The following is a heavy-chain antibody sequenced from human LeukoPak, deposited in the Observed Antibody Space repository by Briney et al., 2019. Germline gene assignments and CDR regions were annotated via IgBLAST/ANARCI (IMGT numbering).Heavy chain of an antibody. D-gene: IGHD6-13*01. CDR1: GGSISNSSYY. CDR3: ARLGHVTELVPAFDI. Sequence: SETLSLTCTVSGGSISNSSYYWGWIRQPPGKGLEWIGSIYYSGSTYYNPSLKSRVTISVDTSKNQFSLKLSSVTAADTAVYYCARLGHVTELVPAFDIWGQGTMVTVSS. CDR2: IYYSGST. V-gene: IGHV4-39*01. J-gene: IGHJ3*02.